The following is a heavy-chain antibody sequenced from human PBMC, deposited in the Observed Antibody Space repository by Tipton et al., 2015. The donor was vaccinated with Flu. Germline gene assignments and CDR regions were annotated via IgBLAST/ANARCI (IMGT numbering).Heavy chain of an antibody. CDR2: VNYGGGT. CDR1: GGSIRSNNYN. D-gene: IGHD3-22*01. Sequence: TLSLTCTVSGGSIRSNNYNWGWLRQPPGKGLEWIGSVNYGGGTSYNPSLESRLTISLDTPKNHFSLRLSSVTAADTAVYYCATRRDYYDSSEFDYWGQGTLVTVA. J-gene: IGHJ4*02. V-gene: IGHV4-39*07. CDR3: ATRRDYYDSSEFDY.